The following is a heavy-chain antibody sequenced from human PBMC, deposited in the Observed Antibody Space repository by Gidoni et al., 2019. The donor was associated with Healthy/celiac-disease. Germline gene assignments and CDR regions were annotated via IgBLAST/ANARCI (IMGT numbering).Heavy chain of an antibody. V-gene: IGHV3-23*04. Sequence: EVQLVESGGGLVQPGGSLRLSCAASGFTFSSYAMRWVRQAPGKGLEWVSAISGSGGSTYYADSVKGRFTISRDNSKNTLYLQMNSLRAEDTAVYYCAKYLAGSVGATGVRAYYYYGMDVWGQGTTVTVSS. CDR1: GFTFSSYA. J-gene: IGHJ6*02. CDR3: AKYLAGSVGATGVRAYYYYGMDV. CDR2: ISGSGGST. D-gene: IGHD1-26*01.